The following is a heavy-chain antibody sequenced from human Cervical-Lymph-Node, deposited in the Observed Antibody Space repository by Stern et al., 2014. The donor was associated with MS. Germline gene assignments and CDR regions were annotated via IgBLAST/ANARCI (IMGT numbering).Heavy chain of an antibody. V-gene: IGHV1-69*01. Sequence: QVQLVQSGAEVKKPGSSVKVSCKASGGTFNTNVISWVRQAPGQGLEWMGGIIPIFGTALYAQKFQGRVTITANESTRALYMELCSLRSEDTAVYYCARAAYSTSSYNYWGQGTLVIVSS. CDR1: GGTFNTNV. CDR2: IIPIFGTA. J-gene: IGHJ4*02. D-gene: IGHD6-6*01. CDR3: ARAAYSTSSYNY.